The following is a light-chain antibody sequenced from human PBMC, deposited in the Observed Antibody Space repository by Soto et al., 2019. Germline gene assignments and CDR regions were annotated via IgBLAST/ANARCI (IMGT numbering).Light chain of an antibody. CDR1: QGISNY. J-gene: IGKJ1*01. Sequence: DLHMTQSPSSLSASVGDRVTITCRASQGISNYLGWYQQKPGKAPRSLIYSASSLQSGVPSKFSGSGSGTDFPLSICDMQPDDFATYYFQIDYRYPWPFGHGTMVVIK. CDR3: QIDYRYPWP. V-gene: IGKV1-16*02. CDR2: SAS.